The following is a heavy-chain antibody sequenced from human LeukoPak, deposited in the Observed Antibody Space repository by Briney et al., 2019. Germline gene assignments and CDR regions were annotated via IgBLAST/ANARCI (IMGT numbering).Heavy chain of an antibody. CDR1: GGSISSYY. Sequence: SETLSLTCTVSGGSISSYYWSWIRQPAGKGLEWIGRIYTSGSTNYNPSLKSRVTMSVDTSKNQFSLKLSSVTAADTAVYYCASEPMYYDLWSGYYQDYWGQGTLVTVSS. D-gene: IGHD3-3*01. V-gene: IGHV4-4*07. J-gene: IGHJ4*02. CDR3: ASEPMYYDLWSGYYQDY. CDR2: IYTSGST.